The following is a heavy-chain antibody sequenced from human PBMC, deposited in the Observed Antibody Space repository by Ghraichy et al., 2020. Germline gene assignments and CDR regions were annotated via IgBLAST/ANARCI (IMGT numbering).Heavy chain of an antibody. CDR1: GFSFSSHA. CDR3: AKGATYYDTLRIPGP. D-gene: IGHD3-9*01. V-gene: IGHV3-23*01. J-gene: IGHJ5*02. Sequence: GGSLRLSCAASGFSFSSHAMSWVRQAPGKGLEWVSALSGIGDSTYYADSVKGRFTISRDNSKNTLSLQMTSLGVEDTAVYYCAKGATYYDTLRIPGPWGQGTLVTVSS. CDR2: LSGIGDST.